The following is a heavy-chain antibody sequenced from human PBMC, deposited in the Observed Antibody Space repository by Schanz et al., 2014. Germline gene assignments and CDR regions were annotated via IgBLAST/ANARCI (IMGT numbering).Heavy chain of an antibody. CDR3: ARDGEAAAGCDY. CDR2: INPSGGST. V-gene: IGHV1-46*03. Sequence: QVQLVQSGAEVKKPGASVKVSCKASGYTFTSYYMHWVRQAPGQGLEWMGIINPSGGSTSYALKFQGRVTMTRDTSTSTVYMELSSLRSEDTAVYYCARDGEAAAGCDYWGQGTLVTVSS. CDR1: GYTFTSYY. D-gene: IGHD6-13*01. J-gene: IGHJ4*02.